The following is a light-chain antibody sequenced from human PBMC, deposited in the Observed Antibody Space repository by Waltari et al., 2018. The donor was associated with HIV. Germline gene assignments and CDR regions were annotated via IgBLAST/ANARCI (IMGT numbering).Light chain of an antibody. CDR1: SSDVGAYDY. CDR3: SSYAGTDNFV. CDR2: EVN. V-gene: IGLV2-8*01. J-gene: IGLJ1*01. Sequence: QSALTQPPSASGSPGQAVTISCTGTSSDVGAYDYVSWYQQHPGKAPSLIISEVNKRPSGVPDRFSGSKSGNTASLTVSGLRPEDEADYYYSSYAGTDNFVFGTGTTVTVL.